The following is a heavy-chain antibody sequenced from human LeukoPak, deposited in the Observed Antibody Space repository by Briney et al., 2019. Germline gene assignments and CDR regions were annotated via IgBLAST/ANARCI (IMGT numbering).Heavy chain of an antibody. CDR3: ARGVLD. Sequence: GSLRLSCATSGFTFNIYAMNWVRQAPGKGLEWVSIISGNGINTYYADSVKGRFTISRDDSKNTLYLQMNSLRVDDTAIYYCARGVLDWGQGTLVTVAS. J-gene: IGHJ4*02. V-gene: IGHV3-23*01. CDR1: GFTFNIYA. CDR2: ISGNGINT. D-gene: IGHD3-16*01.